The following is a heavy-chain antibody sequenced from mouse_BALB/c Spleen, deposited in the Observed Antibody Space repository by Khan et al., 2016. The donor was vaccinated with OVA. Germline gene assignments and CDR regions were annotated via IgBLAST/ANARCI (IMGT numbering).Heavy chain of an antibody. J-gene: IGHJ3*01. D-gene: IGHD2-1*01. CDR1: GFTFSNYW. V-gene: IGHV6-6*02. CDR3: TPIYYGRGFAY. Sequence: EVELVESGGGLVQPGGSMKLSCVASGFTFSNYWMNWVRQSPAKGLEWVAEIRLKSNNYAKHYAESVKGRFTISRVDSKSSVYRQRNNLRTEDTGIYYCTPIYYGRGFAYWGQGTLVTVSA. CDR2: IRLKSNNYAK.